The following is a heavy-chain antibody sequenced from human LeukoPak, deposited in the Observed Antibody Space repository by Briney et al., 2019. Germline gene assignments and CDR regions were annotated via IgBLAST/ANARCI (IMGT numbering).Heavy chain of an antibody. D-gene: IGHD3-10*01. CDR2: IYYSGST. V-gene: IGHV4-59*01. J-gene: IGHJ4*02. CDR3: AREAGKGYFDY. CDR1: GGSISSYY. Sequence: SETLSLTCTVSGGSISSYYWSWIRQPPGKGLEWIGYIYYSGSTNYNPSLKSRVTISVDTSKNQFSLKLSSVTAADTAVYYCAREAGKGYFDYWGQGTLVTVSS.